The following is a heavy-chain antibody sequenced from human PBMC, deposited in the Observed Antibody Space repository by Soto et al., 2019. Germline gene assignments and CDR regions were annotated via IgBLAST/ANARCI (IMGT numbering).Heavy chain of an antibody. CDR2: IYYSGST. CDR1: GGSISGSSYY. J-gene: IGHJ4*02. CDR3: MLGSGWKDFDY. D-gene: IGHD3-22*01. V-gene: IGHV4-39*01. Sequence: QLQLQESGPGLVKPSETLSLTCTVSGGSISGSSYYWGWIRQPPGKGLEWIGNIYYSGSTYYNPSLKNPVTISVDTSKNQFSLKLSSVTAADTAVYYCMLGSGWKDFDYWGQGTLVTVSS.